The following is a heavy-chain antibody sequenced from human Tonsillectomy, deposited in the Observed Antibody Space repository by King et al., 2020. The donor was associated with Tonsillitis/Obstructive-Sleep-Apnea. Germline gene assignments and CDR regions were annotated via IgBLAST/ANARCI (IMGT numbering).Heavy chain of an antibody. V-gene: IGHV4-31*03. Sequence: VQLQESGPGLVKPSQTLSLTCTVSGGSISSGGYYWSWIRQHPGKGLEWIGYIFYSGSHYYNPSLQSRVAMSRDTSKNQFSLNLTSVTAADTAMYYCARGGSTDFDYWGQGTLVTVSS. CDR3: ARGGSTDFDY. CDR1: GGSISSGGYY. J-gene: IGHJ4*02. D-gene: IGHD2-2*01. CDR2: IFYSGSH.